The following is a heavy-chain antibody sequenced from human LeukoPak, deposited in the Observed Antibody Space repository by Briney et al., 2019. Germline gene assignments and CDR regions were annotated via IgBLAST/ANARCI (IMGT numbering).Heavy chain of an antibody. V-gene: IGHV3-33*01. CDR1: GFTFSRYG. D-gene: IGHD6-13*01. J-gene: IGHJ4*02. CDR2: IWYDGSNK. CDR3: ARDFLAAGPGVDY. Sequence: GGSLRLSCAASGFTFSRYGMHWVRQAPGKGLEWVAVIWYDGSNKYYADSVKGRFTISRDNSKNTLYLQMNSLRAEDTAVYYCARDFLAAGPGVDYWGQGTLVTVSS.